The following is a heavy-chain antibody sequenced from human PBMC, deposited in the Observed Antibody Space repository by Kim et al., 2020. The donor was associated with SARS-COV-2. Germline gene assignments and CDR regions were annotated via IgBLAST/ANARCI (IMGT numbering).Heavy chain of an antibody. CDR3: TSEGAH. Sequence: GGSLRLSCVQSGFTYGFSFTNAWMSWVRQAPGKGLEWVARIRSKSDGETTDYAAPVKGRFTISRDDAKNTLYLQMNTLKTEDTAVYYCTSEGAHWGQGTL. D-gene: IGHD3-16*01. J-gene: IGHJ4*02. V-gene: IGHV3-15*01. CDR1: GFTYGFSFTNAW. CDR2: IRSKSDGETT.